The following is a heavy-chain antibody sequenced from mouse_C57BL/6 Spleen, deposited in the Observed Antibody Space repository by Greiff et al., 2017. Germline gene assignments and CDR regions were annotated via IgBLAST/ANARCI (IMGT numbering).Heavy chain of an antibody. V-gene: IGHV1-39*01. CDR3: ARSRWFSYAMDY. CDR2: INPNYGTT. J-gene: IGHJ4*01. Sequence: VQLQQSGPELVKPGASVKISCKASGYSFTDYNMNWVKQSNGKSLEWIGVINPNYGTTSYNQKFKGKATLTVDQSSSTAYLQINSLTSEDSADYYCARSRWFSYAMDYWGQGTSVTVSS. CDR1: GYSFTDYN. D-gene: IGHD2-3*01.